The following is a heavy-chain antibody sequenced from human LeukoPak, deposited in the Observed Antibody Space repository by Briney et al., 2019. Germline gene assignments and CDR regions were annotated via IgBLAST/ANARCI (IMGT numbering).Heavy chain of an antibody. V-gene: IGHV3-30*02. D-gene: IGHD6-19*01. CDR1: GFTFSNYG. CDR2: IRYDGSDT. CDR3: AKGVSSACFDY. J-gene: IGHJ4*02. Sequence: GGSLRLSCAASGFTFSNYGMHWVRHAPGKGLEWVAFIRYDGSDTYYGDSVKGRFTIARDNSKNTLYLQMNTLRVDDTALYNCAKGVSSACFDYWGQGTLVTVSS.